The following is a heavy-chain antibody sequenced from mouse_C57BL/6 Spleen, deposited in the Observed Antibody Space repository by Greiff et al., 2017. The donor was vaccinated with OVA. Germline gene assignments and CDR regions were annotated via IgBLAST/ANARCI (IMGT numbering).Heavy chain of an antibody. V-gene: IGHV1-42*01. J-gene: IGHJ2*01. CDR2: INPSTGGT. D-gene: IGHD6-1*01. Sequence: VQLKESGPELVKPGASVKISCKASGYSFTGYYMNWVKQSPEKSLEWIGEINPSTGGTTYNQKFKAKATLTVDKSSSTAYMQLKSLTSEDSAVYYCAREGGSLDYWGQGTTLTVAS. CDR3: AREGGSLDY. CDR1: GYSFTGYY.